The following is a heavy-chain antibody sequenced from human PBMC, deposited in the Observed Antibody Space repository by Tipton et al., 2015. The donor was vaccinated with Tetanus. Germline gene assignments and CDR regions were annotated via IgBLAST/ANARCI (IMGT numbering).Heavy chain of an antibody. Sequence: SLRLSCVGSGFTFGHHALHWVRQAPDKGLEWVAVISFDGAEHFYADSVKGRLTMSRDNSKSTMNFQLNSLTPEDTAVYYCARAGFEGSSSSGYFDHWGLGVLVTVSS. CDR2: ISFDGAEH. V-gene: IGHV3-30*01. CDR3: ARAGFEGSSSSGYFDH. J-gene: IGHJ4*02. D-gene: IGHD2-2*01. CDR1: GFTFGHHA.